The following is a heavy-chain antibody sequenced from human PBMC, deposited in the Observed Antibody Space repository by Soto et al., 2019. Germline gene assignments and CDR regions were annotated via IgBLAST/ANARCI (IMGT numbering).Heavy chain of an antibody. V-gene: IGHV3-30*18. CDR1: GFTFSYG. J-gene: IGHJ4*02. CDR3: AKLVIGYCSGNTCDDY. Sequence: VQLLESGGGSIQPGGSLRLSCAASGFTFSYGIHWLRQAPGKGLEWVAYISYDSSNKFYGDSVKGRFTISRDNSKNTQFLQMNSLRAEDTAVYYCAKLVIGYCSGNTCDDYWGQGTLGAVSS. CDR2: ISYDSSNK. D-gene: IGHD2-15*01.